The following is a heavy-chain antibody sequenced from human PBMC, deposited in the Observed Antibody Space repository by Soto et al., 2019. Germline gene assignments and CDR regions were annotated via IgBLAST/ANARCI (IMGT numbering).Heavy chain of an antibody. CDR2: IKQDGSEK. CDR1: GFTFSSYW. V-gene: IGHV3-7*01. D-gene: IGHD5-12*01. Sequence: GGSLRLSCAASGFTFSSYWMSWVRQAPGKGLEWVANIKQDGSEKYYVDSVKGRFTISRDNAKNSLYLQMHSLRAEDTAVYYCARSQRGYAPLLRRSRPHPFDYWGQGTLVTVSS. J-gene: IGHJ4*02. CDR3: ARSQRGYAPLLRRSRPHPFDY.